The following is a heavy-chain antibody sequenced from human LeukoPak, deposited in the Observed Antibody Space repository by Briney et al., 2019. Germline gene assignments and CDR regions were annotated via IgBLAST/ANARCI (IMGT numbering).Heavy chain of an antibody. J-gene: IGHJ6*03. CDR2: IYHSGST. Sequence: SETLSLTCAVYGGSFSGYYWSWIRQPPGKGLEWIGEIYHSGSTIYNPSLKSRVTISIDKSKNQFSLKLSSVTAADTAVYYCARGIFRYYYMDVWGKGTTVTVSS. CDR3: ARGIFRYYYMDV. CDR1: GGSFSGYY. V-gene: IGHV4-34*01.